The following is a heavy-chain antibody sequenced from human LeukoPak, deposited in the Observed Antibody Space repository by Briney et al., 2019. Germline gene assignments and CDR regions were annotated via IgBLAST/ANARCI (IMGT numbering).Heavy chain of an antibody. CDR1: GFTFSSYG. V-gene: IGHV3-33*01. CDR2: IWNDGTNK. J-gene: IGHJ4*02. Sequence: SGGSLRLSCAASGFTFSSYGMHWVRQAPGEGLEWVAVIWNDGTNKYYADSVKGRFTISRDNSKNTLYLQMNSLRAEDTAVYYCARDHFTAMSPLDYWGQGTLVTVSS. D-gene: IGHD5-18*01. CDR3: ARDHFTAMSPLDY.